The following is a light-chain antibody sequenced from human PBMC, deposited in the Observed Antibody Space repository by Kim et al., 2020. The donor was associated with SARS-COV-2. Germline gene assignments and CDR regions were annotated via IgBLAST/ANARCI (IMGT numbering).Light chain of an antibody. J-gene: IGKJ4*01. Sequence: EIVLTQSPGTLSLSPGEGATLSCRASQSVRSGFLAWYQQKPGQAPRLLIHTTSNRATGTPDRFSGSGSGTGFTLTISRLEPEEFAVYYCQQYATSPLTFGGGTKVDIK. CDR3: QQYATSPLT. CDR1: QSVRSGF. V-gene: IGKV3-20*01. CDR2: TTS.